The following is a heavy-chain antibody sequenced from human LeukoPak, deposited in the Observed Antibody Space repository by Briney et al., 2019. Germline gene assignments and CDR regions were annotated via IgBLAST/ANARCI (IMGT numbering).Heavy chain of an antibody. CDR1: GFTFRIYA. Sequence: GGSLRLSRAASGFTFRIYAMSWVRQAPGKGLEWVSGISGSDASTFYADSVMGRFTISRDNSMNTLYLQMNNVRAEDAAIYFCARRGSEWNSYFYPMDVWGQGTTVTVSS. CDR2: ISGSDAST. J-gene: IGHJ6*02. V-gene: IGHV3-23*01. CDR3: ARRGSEWNSYFYPMDV. D-gene: IGHD3-3*01.